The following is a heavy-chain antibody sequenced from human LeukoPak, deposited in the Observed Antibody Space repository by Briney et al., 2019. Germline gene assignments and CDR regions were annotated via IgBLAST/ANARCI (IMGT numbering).Heavy chain of an antibody. J-gene: IGHJ4*02. CDR2: IKQDGSEK. D-gene: IGHD4-17*01. Sequence: GGSLRLSCAASGFTFSSYWMSWVRQAPGKGLEWVANIKQDGSEKYYVDSVKGRFTISRDNAKNSLYLQMNSLRDEDTAVYYCAKDEGPICLYGDCPFDYWGQGNMVTVSS. V-gene: IGHV3-7*03. CDR3: AKDEGPICLYGDCPFDY. CDR1: GFTFSSYW.